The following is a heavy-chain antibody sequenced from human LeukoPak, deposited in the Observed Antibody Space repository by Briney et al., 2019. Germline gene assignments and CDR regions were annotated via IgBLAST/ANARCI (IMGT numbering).Heavy chain of an antibody. CDR3: ARENVRVTDY. CDR2: ISYDGSNK. D-gene: IGHD3-10*01. V-gene: IGHV3-30-3*01. Sequence: GGSLRLSCAASGFTFSSYAMHWVRQAPGKGLEWVAVISYDGSNKYYADSVKGRFTISRDNSKNTLYLQMNSLRAEDTAVYYCARENVRVTDYWGQGTLVTVSS. CDR1: GFTFSSYA. J-gene: IGHJ4*02.